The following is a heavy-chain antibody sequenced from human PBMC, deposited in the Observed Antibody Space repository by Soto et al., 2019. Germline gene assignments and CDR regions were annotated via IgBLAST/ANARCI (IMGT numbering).Heavy chain of an antibody. D-gene: IGHD2-15*01. CDR3: ARVRKYCSGGSFYLGSYGPKPFDY. Sequence: ASVKVSCKASGYTFTGYYMHWVRQAPGQGLEWMGWINPNSGGTNYAQKFQGRVTMTRDTSISTAYMELSRLRSDDTAVYYCARVRKYCSGGSFYLGSYGPKPFDYWGQGTLVIFSS. V-gene: IGHV1-2*02. CDR1: GYTFTGYY. CDR2: INPNSGGT. J-gene: IGHJ4*02.